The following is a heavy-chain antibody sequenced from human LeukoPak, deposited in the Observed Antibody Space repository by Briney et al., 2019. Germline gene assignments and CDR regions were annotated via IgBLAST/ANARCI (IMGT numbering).Heavy chain of an antibody. CDR2: ISAYNGNT. D-gene: IGHD3-10*01. V-gene: IGHV1-18*01. CDR1: GYTFTSYG. Sequence: GASVKVSCKASGYTFTSYGISWVRQAPGQGLEWVGWISAYNGNTNYAQKLQGRVTMTTDTSTSTAYMELRSLRSDDTAVYYCARGAAPMVRGANPSNWFDPWGQGTLVTVSS. J-gene: IGHJ5*02. CDR3: ARGAAPMVRGANPSNWFDP.